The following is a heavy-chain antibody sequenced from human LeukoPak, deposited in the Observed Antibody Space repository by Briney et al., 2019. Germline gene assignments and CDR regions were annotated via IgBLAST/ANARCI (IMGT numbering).Heavy chain of an antibody. J-gene: IGHJ4*02. Sequence: SETLSLTCTVSGGSINNHYWSWIRQPPGKGLEYIGFIYYSGTTNYNPSLKSRVTISVDTSKNQFSLKLISATAADTAVYYCARQGYWSGYFVFDYWSQGSLVTVSS. CDR3: ARQGYWSGYFVFDY. V-gene: IGHV4-59*08. CDR1: GGSINNHY. CDR2: IYYSGTT. D-gene: IGHD3-3*01.